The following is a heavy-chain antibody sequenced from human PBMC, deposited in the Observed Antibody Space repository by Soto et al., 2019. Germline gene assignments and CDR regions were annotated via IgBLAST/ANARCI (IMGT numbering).Heavy chain of an antibody. V-gene: IGHV3-7*03. D-gene: IGHD2-2*01. Sequence: VQMVESGGGLVQPGGSLRLSSTASGFTFSDYWMSWVRHFPGRGLEWVANIKKDESEQYYVDSVKGRFTISRDNAKNSLYLQMDNLRAEDTAVYYCAAYCSTITCTPFHGYAWGQGTLVTVSS. J-gene: IGHJ5*02. CDR2: IKKDESEQ. CDR3: AAYCSTITCTPFHGYA. CDR1: GFTFSDYW.